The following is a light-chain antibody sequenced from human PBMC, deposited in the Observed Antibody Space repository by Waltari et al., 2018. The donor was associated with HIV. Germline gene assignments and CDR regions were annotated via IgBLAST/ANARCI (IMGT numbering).Light chain of an antibody. J-gene: IGKJ4*01. Sequence: SARARQKIRSYALSWYHQKPGQAPRLLIDVASTRATGSPDRFSGSGSGTDFTLTITRLEPEDFAVYYCQQYGLSPLTFGGGTKVEIK. CDR3: QQYGLSPLT. CDR2: VAS. CDR1: QKIRSYA. V-gene: IGKV3-20*01.